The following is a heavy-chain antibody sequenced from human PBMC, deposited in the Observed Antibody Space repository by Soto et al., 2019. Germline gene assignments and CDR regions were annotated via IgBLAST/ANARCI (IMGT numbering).Heavy chain of an antibody. V-gene: IGHV3-30*03. Sequence: QVQLVESGGGVVQPGRSLRLSCAASGFAFSSYGMHWVRQAPGKGLEWVAHISYDGSNKHYTDSGKGRFTIPRDNSKNMLYLQMSSLRAEDTAVYYCAGGQYYFDYCGQGTRVSVSS. CDR1: GFAFSSYG. CDR2: ISYDGSNK. J-gene: IGHJ4*02. D-gene: IGHD2-15*01. CDR3: AGGQYYFDY.